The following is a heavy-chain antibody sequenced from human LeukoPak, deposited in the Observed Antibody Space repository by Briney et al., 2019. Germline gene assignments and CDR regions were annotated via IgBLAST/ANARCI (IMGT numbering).Heavy chain of an antibody. Sequence: WIRQAPGKGLEWVGRIKSKTDGGTTDYAAPVKGRFTISRDDSKNTLYLQMNSLKTEDTAVYYCTTSWLYGDYVFDYWGQGTLVTVSS. CDR3: TTSWLYGDYVFDY. D-gene: IGHD4-17*01. CDR2: IKSKTDGGTT. J-gene: IGHJ4*02. V-gene: IGHV3-15*01.